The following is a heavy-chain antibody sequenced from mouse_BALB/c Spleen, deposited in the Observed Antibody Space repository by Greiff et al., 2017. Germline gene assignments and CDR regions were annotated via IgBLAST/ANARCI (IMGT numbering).Heavy chain of an antibody. CDR3: ARRLGLRGAMDY. Sequence: EVQLVESGGGLVQPGGSLKLSCAASGFTFSSYTMSWVRQTPEKRLEWVAYISNGGGSTYYPDTVKGRFTISRDNAKNTLYLQMSSLKSEDTAMYYCARRLGLRGAMDYWGQGTSVTVSS. V-gene: IGHV5-12-2*01. CDR1: GFTFSSYT. CDR2: ISNGGGST. J-gene: IGHJ4*01. D-gene: IGHD3-1*01.